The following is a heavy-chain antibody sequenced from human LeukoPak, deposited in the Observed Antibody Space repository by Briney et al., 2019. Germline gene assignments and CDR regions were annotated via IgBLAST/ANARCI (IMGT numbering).Heavy chain of an antibody. J-gene: IGHJ4*02. CDR3: ARLGYYDSSGYLDY. D-gene: IGHD3-22*01. V-gene: IGHV4-59*08. Sequence: SETLSLTCTVSGGSISSYYWSWIRQPPGKGLEWIGYIYYSGSTNYNPSLKSRVTISVDTSKNQFSLKLSSATAADTAVYYCARLGYYDSSGYLDYWGQGTLVTVSS. CDR2: IYYSGST. CDR1: GGSISSYY.